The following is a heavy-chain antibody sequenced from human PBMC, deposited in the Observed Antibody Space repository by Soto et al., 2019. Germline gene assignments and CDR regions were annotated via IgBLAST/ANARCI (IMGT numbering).Heavy chain of an antibody. CDR1: GGSISSYY. CDR2: IYYSGST. CDR3: ARGRSGYDYPYYYGMDV. Sequence: SETLSLTCTVSGGSISSYYWSWIRQPPGKGLEWIGYIYYSGSTNYNPSLKSRVTISVDTSKNQFSLKLSSVTAADTAVYYCARGRSGYDYPYYYGMDVWGQGTTVTVSS. D-gene: IGHD5-12*01. V-gene: IGHV4-59*01. J-gene: IGHJ6*02.